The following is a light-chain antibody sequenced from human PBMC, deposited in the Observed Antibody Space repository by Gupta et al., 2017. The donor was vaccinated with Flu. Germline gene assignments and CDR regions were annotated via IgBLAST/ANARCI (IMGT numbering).Light chain of an antibody. J-gene: IGKJ1*01. CDR3: QQYYSTPWT. Sequence: DIVMTQSPDSLAAPLGERATINCQSSQRVLYSSNNKNYLSWYQQKPGQPPKLLIYWASTRESGVPDRFSGRWSGTDFTLTISSLQAEDVAVYYCQQYYSTPWTFGQGTKVEIK. CDR1: QRVLYSSNNKNY. V-gene: IGKV4-1*01. CDR2: WAS.